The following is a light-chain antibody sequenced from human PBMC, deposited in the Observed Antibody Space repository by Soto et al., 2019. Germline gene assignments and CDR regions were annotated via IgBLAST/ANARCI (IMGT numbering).Light chain of an antibody. CDR3: QQRFSWPPT. Sequence: EIGLTQSPATLSLSPGERATLSCRASQSVSRYLAWYQQKPGQAPRVVIHDTSTRATGVPDTFSGSGSGTEFTLIISTLEPEDFATYYCQQRFSWPPTFGGGTHIEIK. J-gene: IGKJ4*01. CDR1: QSVSRY. V-gene: IGKV3-11*01. CDR2: DTS.